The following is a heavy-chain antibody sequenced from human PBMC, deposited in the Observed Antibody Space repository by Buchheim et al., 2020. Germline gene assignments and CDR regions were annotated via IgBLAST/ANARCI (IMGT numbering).Heavy chain of an antibody. J-gene: IGHJ5*02. V-gene: IGHV3-66*01. D-gene: IGHD6-13*01. CDR1: GFTVSSNY. CDR3: ARGTGLRTGYSSSWGLDP. CDR2: IYSGGST. Sequence: EVQLVESGGGLVQPGGSLRLSCAASGFTVSSNYMSWVRQAPGKGLEWVSVIYSGGSTYYADSVKGRFTISRDNHTNTLYLQMNSLRAEDTAVYDWARGTGLRTGYSSSWGLDPWGQGTL.